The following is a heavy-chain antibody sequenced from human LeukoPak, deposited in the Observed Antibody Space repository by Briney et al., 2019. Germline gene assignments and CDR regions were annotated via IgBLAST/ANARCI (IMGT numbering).Heavy chain of an antibody. Sequence: GGSLRLSCAASGFTFSSYAMSWVRQAPGKGLEWVSAISGSGGSTYYADSVKGRFTISRDNSKNTLYLQMNSLRAEDTAVYYCAKTQGYCSSTSCYVDGMAVWGQGTTVTVSS. J-gene: IGHJ6*02. V-gene: IGHV3-23*01. D-gene: IGHD2-2*01. CDR1: GFTFSSYA. CDR3: AKTQGYCSSTSCYVDGMAV. CDR2: ISGSGGST.